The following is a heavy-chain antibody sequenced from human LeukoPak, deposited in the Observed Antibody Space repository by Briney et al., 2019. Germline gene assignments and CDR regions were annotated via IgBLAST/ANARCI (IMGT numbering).Heavy chain of an antibody. J-gene: IGHJ2*01. CDR3: ASSGYDLDWYFDL. Sequence: GGSLRLSCAASGFTFSTYTINCVRQAPGKGLQWVSSMSSSGDSIHLADSVKGRFSISRDSANNSLYLQMNSRGAEDTAVYYCASSGYDLDWYFDLWGRGTLVTVSS. V-gene: IGHV3-21*01. D-gene: IGHD5-12*01. CDR1: GFTFSTYT. CDR2: MSSSGDSI.